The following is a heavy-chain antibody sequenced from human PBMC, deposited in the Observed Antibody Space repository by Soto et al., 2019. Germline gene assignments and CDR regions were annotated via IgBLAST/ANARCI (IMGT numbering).Heavy chain of an antibody. Sequence: SETLSLTCTVSGGSVSSGSYYWSWIRQPPGKGLEWIGYIYYSGSTNYNPSLKSRVTISVDTSKNQFSLKLSSVTAADTAVYYCARTDYDFWSGHAQIDPWGQGTLVNRLL. V-gene: IGHV4-61*01. D-gene: IGHD3-3*01. J-gene: IGHJ5*02. CDR2: IYYSGST. CDR1: GGSVSSGSYY. CDR3: ARTDYDFWSGHAQIDP.